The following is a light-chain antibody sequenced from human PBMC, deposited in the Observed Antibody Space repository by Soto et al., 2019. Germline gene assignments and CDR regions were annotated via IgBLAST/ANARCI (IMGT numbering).Light chain of an antibody. J-gene: IGLJ3*02. CDR3: LLYTATGFWV. Sequence: QTVVTQQPSSSVSPGGTVTLTCGLSSGSVSTTYYPSWYQQPPGQAPRTLIYNTNTPSSGVPDRFSGSILANTASLTMTWALANGQSDYYCLLYTATGFWVFGGGTRVPS. CDR2: NTN. V-gene: IGLV8-61*01. CDR1: SGSVSTTYY.